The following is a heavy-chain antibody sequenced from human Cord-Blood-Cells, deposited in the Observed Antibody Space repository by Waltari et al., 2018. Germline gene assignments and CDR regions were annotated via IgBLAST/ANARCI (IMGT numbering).Heavy chain of an antibody. J-gene: IGHJ3*02. CDR2: IYYSGSI. V-gene: IGHV4-59*01. D-gene: IGHD6-13*01. CDR3: ARAIAAAGAFDI. CDR1: GGSISSYY. Sequence: QVQLQESGPGLVKPSETLSLTCTVSGGSISSYYWSWIRQPPGKGLEWIGYIYYSGSINSNPSLKSRVTISVDTSKNQFSLKLSCVTAADTAVYYCARAIAAAGAFDIWGQGTMVTVSS.